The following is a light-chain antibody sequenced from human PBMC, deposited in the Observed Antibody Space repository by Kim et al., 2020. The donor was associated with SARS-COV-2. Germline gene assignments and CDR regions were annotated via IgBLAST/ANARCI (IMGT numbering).Light chain of an antibody. Sequence: GDRVTINCRASQYFLSLLAWYQQKLGKVAKHLIYDAFILDGGGPSRFSGSRSGTESTLTVSSLSRDDFATYYCEHYTDYSPRTFGQGTKV. CDR1: QYFLSL. CDR3: EHYTDYSPRT. J-gene: IGKJ1*01. V-gene: IGKV1-5*01. CDR2: DAF.